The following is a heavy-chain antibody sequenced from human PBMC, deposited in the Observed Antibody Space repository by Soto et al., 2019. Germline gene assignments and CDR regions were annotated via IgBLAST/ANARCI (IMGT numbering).Heavy chain of an antibody. V-gene: IGHV2-5*01. CDR3: AHFDYYDSSGYYWFDP. CDR2: IYWNDDK. Sequence: QITLKESGPPLVKPTQTLTLTCTFSGFSLSTSGVGVGWIRQPPGKALEWLALIYWNDDKRYSPSLKSRLTITKDTSKNQVVLTMTNMDPVDTATYYCAHFDYYDSSGYYWFDPWGQGTLVTVSS. D-gene: IGHD3-22*01. J-gene: IGHJ5*02. CDR1: GFSLSTSGVG.